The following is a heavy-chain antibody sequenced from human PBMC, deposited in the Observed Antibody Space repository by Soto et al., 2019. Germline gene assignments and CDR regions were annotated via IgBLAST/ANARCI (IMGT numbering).Heavy chain of an antibody. CDR1: GFSFSDSY. Sequence: GSLRLSCAASGFSFSDSYMSWIRQAPGKGLECVSYISRGGSVIYYADSVKGRFTISRDDAKNSLYLQMNSLRAEDTAIYYCASDSHAVDLGYWGQGTLVTVSS. D-gene: IGHD3-10*01. V-gene: IGHV3-11*01. CDR2: ISRGGSVI. CDR3: ASDSHAVDLGY. J-gene: IGHJ4*02.